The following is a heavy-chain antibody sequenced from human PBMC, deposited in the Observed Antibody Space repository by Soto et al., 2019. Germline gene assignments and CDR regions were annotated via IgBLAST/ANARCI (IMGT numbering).Heavy chain of an antibody. CDR1: GDSISSSNHY. J-gene: IGHJ4*02. D-gene: IGHD5-18*01. CDR3: ARREEYNSGLSYFEY. CDR2: IYYSGST. Sequence: SETLSLTCTVSGDSISSSNHYWGWIRQPPGKGLEWIGSIYYSGSTYYNSSLKSRVTISVDTSKNQFSLKLTSVTAADTAVYYCARREEYNSGLSYFEYWGQGNLVTVSS. V-gene: IGHV4-39*01.